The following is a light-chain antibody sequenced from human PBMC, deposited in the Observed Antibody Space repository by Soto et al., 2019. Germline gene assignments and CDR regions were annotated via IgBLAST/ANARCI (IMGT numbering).Light chain of an antibody. CDR1: QSISSY. J-gene: IGKJ4*01. CDR3: QQSYSTPLT. CDR2: AAS. V-gene: IGKV1-39*01. Sequence: DIQMTQSPSSLSASVGNRVTITCRASQSISSYLNWYQQKPGKAPKLLIYAASSLQSGVPSRFSGSGSGTDFTLTISMLQPEDFATYYCQQSYSTPLTFGGGTKVDIK.